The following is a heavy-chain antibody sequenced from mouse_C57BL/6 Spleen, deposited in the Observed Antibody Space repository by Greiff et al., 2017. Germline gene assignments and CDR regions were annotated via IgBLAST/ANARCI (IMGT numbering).Heavy chain of an antibody. CDR3: ARDRGNWDGYFYY. Sequence: DVMLVESEGGLVQPGSSMKLSCTASGFTFSDYYMAWVRQVPDKGLEWVANINYDGSSTYYLDSLKSRFIISRDNAKNILYLQMSSLKSEDTATYYCARDRGNWDGYFYYWGQGTTLTVSS. J-gene: IGHJ2*01. CDR2: INYDGSST. CDR1: GFTFSDYY. V-gene: IGHV5-16*01. D-gene: IGHD4-1*01.